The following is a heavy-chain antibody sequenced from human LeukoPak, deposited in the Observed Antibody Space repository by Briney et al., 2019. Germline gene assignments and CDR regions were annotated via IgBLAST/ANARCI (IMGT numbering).Heavy chain of an antibody. CDR1: GGSISSSSYY. D-gene: IGHD3-16*02. CDR3: ARDGGVIVRSEFDP. J-gene: IGHJ5*02. Sequence: PSETLSLTCTVSGGSISSSSYYWGWIRQPPGKGLEWIGSIYYSGSTYYNPSLKSRVTISVDTSKNQFSLKLSSVTAADTAVYYCARDGGVIVRSEFDPWGQGTLVTVSS. V-gene: IGHV4-39*07. CDR2: IYYSGST.